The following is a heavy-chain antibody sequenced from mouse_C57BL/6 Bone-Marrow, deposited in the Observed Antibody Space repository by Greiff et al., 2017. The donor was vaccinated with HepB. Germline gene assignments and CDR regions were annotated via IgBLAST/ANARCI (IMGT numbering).Heavy chain of an antibody. CDR2: IYPGDGDT. V-gene: IGHV1-80*01. CDR1: GYAFSSYW. D-gene: IGHD1-1*01. CDR3: ASLTTVVAYYFDY. Sequence: VQLQQSGAELVKPGASVKISCKASGYAFSSYWMNWVKQRPGKGLEWIGQIYPGDGDTNYNEKFKSKATLTVDKSSSTAYMQLSSLTSEDSAVYYCASLTTVVAYYFDYWGQGTTLTVSS. J-gene: IGHJ2*01.